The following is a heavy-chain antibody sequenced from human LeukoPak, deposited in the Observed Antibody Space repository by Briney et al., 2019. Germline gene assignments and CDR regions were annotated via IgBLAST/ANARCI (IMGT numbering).Heavy chain of an antibody. J-gene: IGHJ6*03. CDR1: GYTFTSYG. CDR2: ISAYNGNT. CDR3: ARVTPYYYYYYMDV. Sequence: VASVKVSCKASGYTFTSYGISWVRQAPGQGLEWMGWISAYNGNTNYAQKLQGRVTMTTDTSTSTAYMELRSLRSDDTAVYYCARVTPYYYYYYMDVWGKGTTVTVSS. V-gene: IGHV1-18*01.